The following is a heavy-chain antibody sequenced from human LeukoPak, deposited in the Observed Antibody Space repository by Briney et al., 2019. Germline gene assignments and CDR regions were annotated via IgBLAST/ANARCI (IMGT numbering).Heavy chain of an antibody. J-gene: IGHJ6*03. V-gene: IGHV3-7*01. D-gene: IGHD3-10*01. Sequence: PGGSLRLSCASSGFTFSSYWMRWVRQARGKGLEWVANIKQDGSEKYYVDSVKGRFTISRDNAKNSLYLQMNSLRAEDTAVYYCARGDTMVRGVIKAYYYYYMDVWGKGTTVTVSS. CDR3: ARGDTMVRGVIKAYYYYYMDV. CDR1: GFTFSSYW. CDR2: IKQDGSEK.